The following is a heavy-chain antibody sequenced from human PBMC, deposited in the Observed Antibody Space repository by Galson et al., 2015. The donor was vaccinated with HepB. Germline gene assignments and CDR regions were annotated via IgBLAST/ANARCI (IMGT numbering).Heavy chain of an antibody. CDR1: GDSVSTNSAA. D-gene: IGHD6-19*01. J-gene: IGHJ4*02. CDR3: ARGATGSGWSLDY. Sequence: CAISGDSVSTNSAAWNWIRQSPSRSLEWLGRTYHRSKWYNDYELSVKSRITIKSDTSKNQFSLQLNSVTPEATAVYYCARGATGSGWSLDYWGQGTLVTVSS. CDR2: TYHRSKWYN. V-gene: IGHV6-1*01.